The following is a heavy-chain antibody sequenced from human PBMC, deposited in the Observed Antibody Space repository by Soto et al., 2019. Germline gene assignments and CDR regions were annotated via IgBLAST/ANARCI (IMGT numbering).Heavy chain of an antibody. CDR1: GYSFTSYR. V-gene: IGHV5-10-1*01. Sequence: PGESLKISCKGSGYSFTSYRISWVRQMPGKGLEWMGRIDPSDSYTNYSPSFQGHVTISADKSISTAYLQWSSLKASDTAMYYCARHVVYSSSSVTFDIWGQGTMVTVSS. D-gene: IGHD6-6*01. CDR2: IDPSDSYT. CDR3: ARHVVYSSSSVTFDI. J-gene: IGHJ3*02.